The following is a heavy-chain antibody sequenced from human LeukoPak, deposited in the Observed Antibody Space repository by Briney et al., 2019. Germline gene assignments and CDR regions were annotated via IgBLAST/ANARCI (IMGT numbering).Heavy chain of an antibody. V-gene: IGHV3-49*03. CDR1: GFTFGDYV. CDR2: VRTKASGATT. CDR3: TRIRARRVLDY. J-gene: IGHJ4*02. Sequence: GGSLRLSCTASGFTFGDYVMSWFCQAPGKGLEWVSFVRTKASGATTEYAASVKGRFTVSRDDSKSIAYPQMNSLKTEDTAVYYCTRIRARRVLDYWGQGTLVTVSS.